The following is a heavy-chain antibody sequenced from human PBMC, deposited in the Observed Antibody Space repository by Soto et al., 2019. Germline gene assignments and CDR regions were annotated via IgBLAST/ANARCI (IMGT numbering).Heavy chain of an antibody. CDR2: IYYSGST. CDR3: ARTLPNRQLFDS. CDR1: GGSISSYY. J-gene: IGHJ4*02. Sequence: SETLSLTCTVSGGSISSYYWSWIRQPPGKGLEWIGYIYYSGSTNYNPSLESRLTISIDTSKNQLSLRLASVTAADTAVYYCARTLPNRQLFDSWSQGTLVTVSS. D-gene: IGHD1-1*01. V-gene: IGHV4-59*01.